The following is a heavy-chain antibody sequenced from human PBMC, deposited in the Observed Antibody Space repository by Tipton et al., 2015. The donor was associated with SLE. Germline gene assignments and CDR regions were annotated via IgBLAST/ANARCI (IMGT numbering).Heavy chain of an antibody. Sequence: SLRLSCTTSGFTFDDFAMHWVRQAPGKGLEWVSGIGSSSGSVSHADPVKGRFTISRDNAKNSLYLQMNSLRAEDTAVYYCAIHYGSGSYDYFDYWGQGTLVTVPS. CDR2: IGSSSGSV. CDR3: AIHYGSGSYDYFDY. CDR1: GFTFDDFA. V-gene: IGHV3-9*01. D-gene: IGHD3-10*01. J-gene: IGHJ4*02.